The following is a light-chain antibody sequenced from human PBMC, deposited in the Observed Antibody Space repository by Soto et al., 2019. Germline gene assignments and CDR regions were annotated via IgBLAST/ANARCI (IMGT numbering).Light chain of an antibody. J-gene: IGKJ1*01. CDR2: GAS. CDR1: QSISSSY. CDR3: QQYDRSPKT. V-gene: IGKV3-20*01. Sequence: EIVLTQSPGTLFLSPGERATLSCRASQSISSSYLAWYQQKPGQAPRLLIYGASSRATGIPDRFSGTGSGTDFTLTISRLEPEDFAVYYCQQYDRSPKTFGQGTKVEIK.